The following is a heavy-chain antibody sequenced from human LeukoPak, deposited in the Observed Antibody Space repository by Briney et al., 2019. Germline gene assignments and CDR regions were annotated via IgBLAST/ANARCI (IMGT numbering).Heavy chain of an antibody. CDR2: ISHDGRNK. CDR1: GFTFSTYA. CDR3: ARDDDPERIADYFQY. J-gene: IGHJ1*01. Sequence: GRSLRLSCAASGFTFSTYAMHWVREAPGEGLEWVAVISHDGRNKYYAESVKGRFTISRDNSKNTLYLQINSLRGEDTAVYYCARDDDPERIADYFQYWGPGTLVTVSS. D-gene: IGHD1-14*01. V-gene: IGHV3-30*04.